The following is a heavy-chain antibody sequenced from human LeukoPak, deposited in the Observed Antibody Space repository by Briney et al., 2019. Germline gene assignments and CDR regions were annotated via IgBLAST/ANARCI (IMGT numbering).Heavy chain of an antibody. V-gene: IGHV1-3*01. Sequence: QAXGQRLEWXGXINAGNGNTKYSQKFQGRVTITRDTSASTAYMELSSLRSEDTAVYYCARDYHDFWSGYHYWYFDLWGRGTLVTVSS. J-gene: IGHJ2*01. CDR3: ARDYHDFWSGYHYWYFDL. D-gene: IGHD3-3*01. CDR2: INAGNGNT.